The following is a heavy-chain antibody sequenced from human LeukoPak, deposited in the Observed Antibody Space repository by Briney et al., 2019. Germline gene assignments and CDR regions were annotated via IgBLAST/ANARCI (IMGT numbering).Heavy chain of an antibody. D-gene: IGHD3-10*01. CDR1: GFTFSSYA. CDR2: ISSNGGST. Sequence: PGGSLRLSCAASGFTFSSYAMHWVRQAPGKGLEYVSAISSNGGSTYYANSVKGRFTISRDNSKNTLYLQMGSLRAEDMAVYYCARGGRGLGITMVRGDENFDYWGRGTLVTVSS. CDR3: ARGGRGLGITMVRGDENFDY. V-gene: IGHV3-64*01. J-gene: IGHJ4*02.